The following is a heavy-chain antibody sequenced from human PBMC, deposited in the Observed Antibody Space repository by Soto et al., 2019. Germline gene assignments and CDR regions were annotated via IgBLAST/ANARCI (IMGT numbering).Heavy chain of an antibody. J-gene: IGHJ6*02. CDR2: INPNSGGT. Sequence: SVKVSCKASGYTFTGYYMHWVRQAPVQGLEWMGWINPNSGGTNYAQKFQGRVTMTRDTSISTAYMELSRLRSDDTAVYYCAKSTDGSYYYYYYGMDVWGQGTTVTVSS. D-gene: IGHD1-26*01. V-gene: IGHV1-2*02. CDR3: AKSTDGSYYYYYYGMDV. CDR1: GYTFTGYY.